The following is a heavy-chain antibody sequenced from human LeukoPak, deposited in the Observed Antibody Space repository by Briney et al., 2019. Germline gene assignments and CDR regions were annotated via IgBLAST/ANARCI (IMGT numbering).Heavy chain of an antibody. V-gene: IGHV4-30-4*01. D-gene: IGHD3-3*01. Sequence: NPSQTLSLTCTVSGGSISSGDYYWSWIRQPPGKGLEWIGYIYYSGSTYYNPSLKSRVTISVDTSKNQFSLKLSSVTAADTAVYYCARGETGYDFWSGYYPTFGYWGQGTLVTVSS. J-gene: IGHJ4*02. CDR2: IYYSGST. CDR1: GGSISSGDYY. CDR3: ARGETGYDFWSGYYPTFGY.